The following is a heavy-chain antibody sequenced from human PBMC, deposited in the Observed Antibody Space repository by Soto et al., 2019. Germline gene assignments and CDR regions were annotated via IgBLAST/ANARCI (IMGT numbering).Heavy chain of an antibody. CDR3: ARDRSAAAGYYGMDV. J-gene: IGHJ6*02. V-gene: IGHV3-48*02. CDR2: ISSSSSTI. CDR1: GFTFSSYS. D-gene: IGHD6-13*01. Sequence: PGGSLRLSCAAAGFTFSSYSINWVRQAPGKGLEWVSYISSSSSTIYYADYVKGRFTIYRDNAKNSLYLQMNSLRDEDTAVYYCARDRSAAAGYYGMDVWGQGTTVTVSS.